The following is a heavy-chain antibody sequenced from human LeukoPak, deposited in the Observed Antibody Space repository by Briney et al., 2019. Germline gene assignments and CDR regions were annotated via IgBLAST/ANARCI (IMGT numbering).Heavy chain of an antibody. CDR3: TTDNGVGATTAF. Sequence: GGSLRLSCAASGFTFSNAWMSWVRQAPGKGLEWVGRIKSKTDGGTTDYAAPVKGSFTVSRDDSKNTLYLLMRSLKTEDTAVYYSTTDNGVGATTAFWGQGALVTVSS. CDR2: IKSKTDGGTT. CDR1: GFTFSNAW. J-gene: IGHJ4*02. V-gene: IGHV3-15*01. D-gene: IGHD1-26*01.